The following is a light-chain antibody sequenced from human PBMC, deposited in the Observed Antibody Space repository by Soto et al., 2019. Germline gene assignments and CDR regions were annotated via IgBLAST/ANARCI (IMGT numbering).Light chain of an antibody. Sequence: ELTQPPSVSVSPGQTARITCSGDALPKQFAYWYQQKPGQAPVLVIHKYTERPSGIPERFSGSRSGTTVTLTISGVQAEDEADYYCQSSDISGTFVVFGGGTKLTVL. J-gene: IGLJ2*01. CDR2: KYT. V-gene: IGLV3-25*03. CDR1: ALPKQF. CDR3: QSSDISGTFVV.